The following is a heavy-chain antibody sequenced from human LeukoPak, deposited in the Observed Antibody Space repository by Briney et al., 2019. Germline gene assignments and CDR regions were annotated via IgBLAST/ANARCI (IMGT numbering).Heavy chain of an antibody. D-gene: IGHD3-22*01. V-gene: IGHV4-59*01. CDR1: GGSISSYC. CDR3: SKLDSSGYYLY. J-gene: IGHJ4*02. CDR2: IYYSGST. Sequence: SETLSLTCTVSGGSISSYCWSWFRQPPGKGLEWIGFIYYSGSTNYNPSLKSRVTILVDTSKNQFSLRLSSVTAADTAVYYCSKLDSSGYYLYWGQGTLVTVSS.